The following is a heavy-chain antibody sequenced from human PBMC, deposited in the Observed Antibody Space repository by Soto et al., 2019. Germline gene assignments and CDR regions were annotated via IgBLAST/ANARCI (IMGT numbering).Heavy chain of an antibody. CDR2: IYYSGST. V-gene: IGHV4-59*01. D-gene: IGHD1-26*01. Sequence: LSLTCTVSGGSISSYYWSWIRQPPGKGLEWIGYIYYSGSTNYNPSLKSRVTISVDTSKNQFSLKLSSVTAADTAVYYCARTPLLWGRGTLVTVSS. CDR1: GGSISSYY. CDR3: ARTPLL. J-gene: IGHJ4*02.